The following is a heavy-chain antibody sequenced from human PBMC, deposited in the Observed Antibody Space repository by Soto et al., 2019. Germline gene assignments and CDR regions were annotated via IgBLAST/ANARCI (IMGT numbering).Heavy chain of an antibody. CDR2: IIPIFGTA. Sequence: SVKVSCKASGGTFSSYAISWVRQAPGQGLEWMGGIIPIFGTANYAQKFQGRVTITADESTSTAYMELSSLRSEDTAVYYCASMVAVAGNPLETGEYNWFDPWGQGTLVTVS. CDR1: GGTFSSYA. V-gene: IGHV1-69*13. D-gene: IGHD6-19*01. CDR3: ASMVAVAGNPLETGEYNWFDP. J-gene: IGHJ5*02.